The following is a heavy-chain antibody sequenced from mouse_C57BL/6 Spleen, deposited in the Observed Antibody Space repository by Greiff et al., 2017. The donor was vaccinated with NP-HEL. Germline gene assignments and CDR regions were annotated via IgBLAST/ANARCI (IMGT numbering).Heavy chain of an antibody. D-gene: IGHD2-4*01. V-gene: IGHV6-6*01. CDR3: TRNYDYENYAMDY. Sequence: EVKLVESGGGLVQPGGSMKLSCAASGFTFSDAWMDWVRQSPEKGLEWVAEIRNKANNHATYYAESVKGRFTISRDDSESSVYLQMNSLRAEDTGIYYCTRNYDYENYAMDYWGQGTSVTVSS. CDR1: GFTFSDAW. J-gene: IGHJ4*01. CDR2: IRNKANNHAT.